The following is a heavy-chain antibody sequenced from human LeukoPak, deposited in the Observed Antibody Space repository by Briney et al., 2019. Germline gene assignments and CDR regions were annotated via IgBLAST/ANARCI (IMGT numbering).Heavy chain of an antibody. Sequence: VSVKVSCKASGYTFTSYAMNWVRQAPGQGLEWMGWINTNTGNPTYAQGFTGRFVFSLDTSVSTAYLQISSLKAEDTAVYYCARVPGGQQLVDAFDIWGQGTMVTVSS. CDR3: ARVPGGQQLVDAFDI. J-gene: IGHJ3*02. D-gene: IGHD6-13*01. CDR2: INTNTGNP. CDR1: GYTFTSYA. V-gene: IGHV7-4-1*02.